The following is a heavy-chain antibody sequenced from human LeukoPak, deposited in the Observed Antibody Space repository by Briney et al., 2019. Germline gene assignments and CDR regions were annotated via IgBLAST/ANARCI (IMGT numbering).Heavy chain of an antibody. D-gene: IGHD1-1*01. CDR2: IYYSGNT. CDR1: GGSITSSSYY. Sequence: KPSETLSLTCTVSGGSITSSSYYWGWIRQPPGKGLEWIGSIYYSGNTYYNPSLKSRVTISVDTSKNQFSLRLSSVTAADTAVYYCARPNWNDLHFDYWGQGTLVTVSS. V-gene: IGHV4-39*07. J-gene: IGHJ4*02. CDR3: ARPNWNDLHFDY.